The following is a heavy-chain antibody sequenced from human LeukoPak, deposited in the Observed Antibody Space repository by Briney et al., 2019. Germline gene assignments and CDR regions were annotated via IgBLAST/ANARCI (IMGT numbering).Heavy chain of an antibody. D-gene: IGHD6-19*01. CDR2: ISGSGGST. J-gene: IGHJ4*02. CDR3: ARGGGSGWYLDY. V-gene: IGHV3-23*01. CDR1: GFTFSSYG. Sequence: GGSLRLSCAASGFTFSSYGMSWVRQAPGKGLEWVSAISGSGGSTYYADSVKGRFTISRDNAKNSLYLQMNSLRAEDTAVYYCARGGGSGWYLDYWGQGTLVTVSS.